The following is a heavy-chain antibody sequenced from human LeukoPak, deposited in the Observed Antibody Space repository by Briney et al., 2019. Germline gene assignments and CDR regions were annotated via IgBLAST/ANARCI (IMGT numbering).Heavy chain of an antibody. Sequence: GGSLRLSCAASGFTFDDYGMSWVRQAPGKGLEWVSGINWNGGSTGYADSVKGRFTISRDDAKNSLYLQMNSLRAEDTALYYCARDGCSSTTCYQPYFDPWGQGTPVTVSS. D-gene: IGHD2-2*01. CDR2: INWNGGST. CDR1: GFTFDDYG. CDR3: ARDGCSSTTCYQPYFDP. J-gene: IGHJ5*02. V-gene: IGHV3-20*04.